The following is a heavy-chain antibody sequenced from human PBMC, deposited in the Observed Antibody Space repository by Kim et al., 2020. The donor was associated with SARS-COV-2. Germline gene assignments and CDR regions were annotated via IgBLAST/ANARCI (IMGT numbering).Heavy chain of an antibody. V-gene: IGHV3-23*01. CDR3: ANCPSMGARVGHYGMDV. CDR2: ISHGDGST. J-gene: IGHJ6*02. CDR1: GFPFSSYA. Sequence: GGSLRLSCAASGFPFSSYALTWVRQAPGKGLEWVSTISHGDGSTNYADSVRGRFTISRDNSKNTLFLQMNSLRAEDTAIYYCANCPSMGARVGHYGMDVWGQGTTVTVSS. D-gene: IGHD6-6*01.